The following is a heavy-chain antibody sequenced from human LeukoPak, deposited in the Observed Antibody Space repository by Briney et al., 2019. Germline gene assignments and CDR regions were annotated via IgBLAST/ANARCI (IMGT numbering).Heavy chain of an antibody. D-gene: IGHD3-22*01. CDR2: ISTSGST. CDR3: ASPRSGYRYTFDY. CDR1: GASIRSYQ. V-gene: IGHV4-4*09. Sequence: PSETLSLTCTVSGASIRSYQWSWIRQAPGKGLEWIGYISTSGSTNYNPSLKSRVSISLDTSKNRFSLNLNFVTAADTAVYYCASPRSGYRYTFDYWGQGALVTVSS. J-gene: IGHJ4*02.